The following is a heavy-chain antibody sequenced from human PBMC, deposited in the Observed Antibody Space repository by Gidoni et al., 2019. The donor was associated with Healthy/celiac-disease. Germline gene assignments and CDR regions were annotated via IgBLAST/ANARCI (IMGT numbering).Heavy chain of an antibody. CDR2: ICYSGST. CDR3: ARMELDYDILTGYYNPGTLGY. CDR1: GGSISSSSYY. D-gene: IGHD3-9*01. J-gene: IGHJ4*02. Sequence: QLQLQESGPGLVKPSETLSLTCTVSGGSISSSSYYWGWIRQPPGKGLEWIGSICYSGSTYYNPSLKSRVTISVDTSKNQFSLKLSSVTAADTAVYYCARMELDYDILTGYYNPGTLGYWGQGTLVTVSS. V-gene: IGHV4-39*01.